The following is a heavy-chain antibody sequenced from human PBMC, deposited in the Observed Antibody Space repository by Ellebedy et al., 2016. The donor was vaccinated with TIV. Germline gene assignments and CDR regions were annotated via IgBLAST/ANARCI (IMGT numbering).Heavy chain of an antibody. Sequence: AASVKVSCKASGGTFSSYAISWVRQAPGQGLEWMGRIIPILGIANYAQKFQGRVTITRDTSASTAYMELSSLRSEDTAVYYCARVASRSSSVHNFDYWGQGTLVTVSS. CDR3: ARVASRSSSVHNFDY. J-gene: IGHJ4*02. V-gene: IGHV1-69*04. CDR1: GGTFSSYA. D-gene: IGHD6-6*01. CDR2: IIPILGIA.